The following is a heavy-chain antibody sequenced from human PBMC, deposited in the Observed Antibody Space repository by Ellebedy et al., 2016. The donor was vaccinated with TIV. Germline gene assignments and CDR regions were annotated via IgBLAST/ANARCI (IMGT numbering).Heavy chain of an antibody. J-gene: IGHJ5*02. CDR1: GYKFSTYW. CDR2: VYPDDSDT. CDR3: ARHRIAVAGTWFDP. Sequence: GESLKISCKGSGYKFSTYWIGWVRQMPGKGLEWMGIVYPDDSDTKYSPSFQGQVTISADKSISTAYLQWSSLKASDTAMYYCARHRIAVAGTWFDPWGQGTLVTVSS. V-gene: IGHV5-51*01. D-gene: IGHD6-19*01.